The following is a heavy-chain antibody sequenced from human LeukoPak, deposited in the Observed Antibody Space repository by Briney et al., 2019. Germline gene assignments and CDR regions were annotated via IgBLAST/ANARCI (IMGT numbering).Heavy chain of an antibody. J-gene: IGHJ4*02. Sequence: PGGSLRLSCAASGFTFSSYGMHWVRQAPGKGLEWVAFIRYDGSNKYYADSVKGRFTISRDNSKNTLYLQMNSLRAEDTAVYYCAKQSLYCSSTSCYAGPGYYFDYWGQGTLVTVSS. CDR2: IRYDGSNK. V-gene: IGHV3-30*02. CDR3: AKQSLYCSSTSCYAGPGYYFDY. D-gene: IGHD2-2*01. CDR1: GFTFSSYG.